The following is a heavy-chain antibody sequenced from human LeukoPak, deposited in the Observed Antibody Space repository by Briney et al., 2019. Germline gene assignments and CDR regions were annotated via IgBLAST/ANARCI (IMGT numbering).Heavy chain of an antibody. Sequence: PGRSLRLSCAGAGFTFSSYAMDWVRQAPGKVREWVAAISYDGSNKYYADSVKGRFTISRDNSKNTLYLQMNSLRAEDTAVYYCARNPSITIFGVDIHSYYYYYYMDVWGKGTTVTVSS. CDR3: ARNPSITIFGVDIHSYYYYYYMDV. CDR2: ISYDGSNK. V-gene: IGHV3-30-3*01. CDR1: GFTFSSYA. D-gene: IGHD3-3*01. J-gene: IGHJ6*03.